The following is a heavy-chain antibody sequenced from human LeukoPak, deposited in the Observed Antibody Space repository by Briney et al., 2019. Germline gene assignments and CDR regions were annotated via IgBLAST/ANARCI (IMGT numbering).Heavy chain of an antibody. CDR2: IYSDGNT. CDR1: GFTVSSIY. D-gene: IGHD3-10*01. CDR3: ARDRYPSVLPQNWFDP. Sequence: GGSLRLSCAVSGFTVSSIYMSWVRQAPGKGLEWVSFIYSDGNTYYGDSVKGRFTLSRDNAKNSLYLQMNSLRAEDTAVYYCARDRYPSVLPQNWFDPWGQGTLVTVSS. V-gene: IGHV3-53*01. J-gene: IGHJ5*02.